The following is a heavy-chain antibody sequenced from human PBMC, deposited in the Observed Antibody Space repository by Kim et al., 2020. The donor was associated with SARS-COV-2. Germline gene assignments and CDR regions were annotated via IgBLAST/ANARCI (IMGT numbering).Heavy chain of an antibody. CDR2: IYYTGIT. J-gene: IGHJ5*02. D-gene: IGHD1-1*01. CDR3: ARTTGNPYRRFDP. Sequence: SETLSLTCTVSGASISDSTYYWGWIRQPPGKGLEWIGTIYYTGITYQNPSLKSRLSMSVDTSKNQFSLRLSSVTAADTAVYYCARTTGNPYRRFDPWGQGILVTVSS. V-gene: IGHV4-39*01. CDR1: GASISDSTYY.